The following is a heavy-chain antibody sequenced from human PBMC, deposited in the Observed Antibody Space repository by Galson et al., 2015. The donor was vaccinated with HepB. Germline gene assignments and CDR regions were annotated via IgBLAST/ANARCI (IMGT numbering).Heavy chain of an antibody. CDR2: IRGGGGST. J-gene: IGHJ4*02. V-gene: IGHV3-23*01. CDR1: GFSFGGCA. Sequence: SLRLSCAASGFSFGGCAMSWVRQAPGKGLEWVSTIRGGGGSTYYAESARGRFTTSRDNSRNTLYLHMDGLRVEDTAMYFCAKDPDFDFYSGKSTTFDVWGRGTRVTVSS. D-gene: IGHD3-3*01. CDR3: AKDPDFDFYSGKSTTFDV.